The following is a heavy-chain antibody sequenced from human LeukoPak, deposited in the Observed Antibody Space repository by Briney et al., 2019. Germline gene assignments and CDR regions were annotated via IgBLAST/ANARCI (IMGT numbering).Heavy chain of an antibody. CDR2: IYYSGST. CDR3: ARPVPSRLGWFDP. J-gene: IGHJ5*02. CDR1: GGSISSSSYY. D-gene: IGHD1-1*01. Sequence: PSETLSLTCTVSGGSISSSSYYWGWIRQPPGKGLEWIGSIYYSGSTYYNPSLKSRVSISVHTSKNQFSLKLRSVTAADTAVYYCARPVPSRLGWFDPWGQGTLVTVSS. V-gene: IGHV4-39*01.